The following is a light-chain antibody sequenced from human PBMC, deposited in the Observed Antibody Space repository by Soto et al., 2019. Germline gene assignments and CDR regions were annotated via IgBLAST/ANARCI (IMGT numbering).Light chain of an antibody. V-gene: IGKV1-39*01. Sequence: DIQMTQSPPSLSASVGDRVSITCRASQTISTYVNWYQHKPGQAPKLLLYSSSTLQSGVPARFSGSGSGTHFTLTITSLQPEDFATYFCQQSYSTPFTFGPGTRVDV. CDR3: QQSYSTPFT. CDR2: SSS. CDR1: QTISTY. J-gene: IGKJ3*01.